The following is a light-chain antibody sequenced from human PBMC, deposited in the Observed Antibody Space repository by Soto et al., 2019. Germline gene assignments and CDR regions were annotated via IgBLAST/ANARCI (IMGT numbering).Light chain of an antibody. Sequence: QTVVTQSPSASASLGASVKLTCTLSSLHSSYAIAWHQQQPEKGPRYLMKLNSDGSHSKGDGIPDRFSGSSSGAVRYLTISSLQSEDEADYYCQTWGTGIQVFGGGTKLTVL. CDR1: SLHSSYA. CDR3: QTWGTGIQV. J-gene: IGLJ3*02. V-gene: IGLV4-69*01. CDR2: LNSDGSH.